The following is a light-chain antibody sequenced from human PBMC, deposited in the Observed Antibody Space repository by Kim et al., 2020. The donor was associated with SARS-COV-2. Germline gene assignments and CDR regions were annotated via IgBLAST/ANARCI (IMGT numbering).Light chain of an antibody. V-gene: IGLV2-14*04. J-gene: IGLJ2*01. CDR1: YNY. CDR3: SSYASSDTLL. Sequence: YNYVSWYQQHPGKAPQLMIFDVSKRPSGVSSRFSGSKSGNTASLTISGLQAEDEPDYYCSSYASSDTLLFGGGTQLTVL. CDR2: DVS.